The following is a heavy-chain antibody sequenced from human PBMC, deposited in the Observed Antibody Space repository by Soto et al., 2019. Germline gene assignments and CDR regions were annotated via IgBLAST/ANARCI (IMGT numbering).Heavy chain of an antibody. CDR2: IIPIFGTA. J-gene: IGHJ4*02. D-gene: IGHD3-3*01. CDR3: ASTGLEGSFPPDYFDY. V-gene: IGHV1-69*13. Sequence: GASVKVSCKASGGTFSSSAISWVRQAPGQGLEWMGGIIPIFGTANYAQKFQGRVTITADESTSTAYMELSSLRSEDTAVYYCASTGLEGSFPPDYFDYWGQGTLVTVSS. CDR1: GGTFSSSA.